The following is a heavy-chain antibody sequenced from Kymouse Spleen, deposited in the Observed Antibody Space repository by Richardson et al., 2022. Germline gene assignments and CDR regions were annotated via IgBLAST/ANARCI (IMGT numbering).Heavy chain of an antibody. CDR1: GGSFSGYY. CDR2: INHSGST. CDR3: ARKGQLGSFDY. Sequence: QVQLQQWGAGLLKPSETLSLTCAVYGGSFSGYYWSWIRQPPGKGLEWIGEINHSGSTNYNPSLKSRVTISVDTSKNQFSLKLSSVTAADTAVYYCARKGQLGSFDYWGQGTLVTVSS. J-gene: IGHJ4*02. V-gene: IGHV4-34*01. D-gene: IGHD1-1*01,IGHD7-27*02.